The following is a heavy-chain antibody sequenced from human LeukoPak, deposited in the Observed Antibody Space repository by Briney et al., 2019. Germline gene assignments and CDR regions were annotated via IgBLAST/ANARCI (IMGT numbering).Heavy chain of an antibody. CDR3: ARYSGYVRTPKFDY. V-gene: IGHV4-38-2*02. Sequence: SETLSLTCTVSGYSISSGYYWGWIRQPPGKGLEWIGNIYHSGSAYYNPSLKSRVTISVDTSKNQFSLKLSSVTAADTAVYYCARYSGYVRTPKFDYWGQGTLVTVSS. D-gene: IGHD5-12*01. CDR1: GYSISSGYY. J-gene: IGHJ4*02. CDR2: IYHSGSA.